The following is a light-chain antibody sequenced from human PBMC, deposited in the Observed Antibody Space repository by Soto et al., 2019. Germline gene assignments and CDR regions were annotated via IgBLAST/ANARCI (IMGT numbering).Light chain of an antibody. CDR1: STDVGGYNY. V-gene: IGLV2-14*01. J-gene: IGLJ1*01. CDR3: SSYTGSTLYV. Sequence: QSVLTQPASVSGSPGQSITISCTGTSTDVGGYNYVSWYQQHPGKAPKLMIYEVSNRPSGISSRFSGSKSGNTASLTISGLQAEEEADYYCSSYTGSTLYVFGSGTKVTVL. CDR2: EVS.